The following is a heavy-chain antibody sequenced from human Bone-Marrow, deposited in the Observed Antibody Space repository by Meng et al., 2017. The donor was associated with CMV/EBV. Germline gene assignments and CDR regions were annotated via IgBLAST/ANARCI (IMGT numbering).Heavy chain of an antibody. D-gene: IGHD3-3*01. Sequence: ASVKVSCKASGYTFTSYDINWVRQATGQGLEWMGWMNPNSGNTGYAQKFQGRVTMTRNTSISTAYMELSSLRSEDTAVYYCARGSEGTPGTMFGVVISIYYYYGMDVWGQGTTVTVSS. CDR2: MNPNSGNT. V-gene: IGHV1-8*01. CDR3: ARGSEGTPGTMFGVVISIYYYYGMDV. CDR1: GYTFTSYD. J-gene: IGHJ6*02.